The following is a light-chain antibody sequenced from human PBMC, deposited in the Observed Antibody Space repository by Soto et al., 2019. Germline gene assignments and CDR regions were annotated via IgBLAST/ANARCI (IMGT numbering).Light chain of an antibody. Sequence: VLTQSPGTLPLTPGQRPTLSFRASQSIGATLAWYQQKPGQAPRLLIHGASSGVTGFPARFSGSGSGTEFTLTISSLQSEDFAVYYCQQRSNWRTFGQGTRLEI. CDR2: GAS. CDR1: QSIGAT. CDR3: QQRSNWRT. J-gene: IGKJ5*01. V-gene: IGKV3-15*01.